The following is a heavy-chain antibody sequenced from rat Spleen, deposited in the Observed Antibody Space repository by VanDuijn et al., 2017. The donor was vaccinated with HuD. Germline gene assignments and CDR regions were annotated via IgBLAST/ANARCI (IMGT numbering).Heavy chain of an antibody. CDR3: RTELGHY. D-gene: IGHD4-6*01. Sequence: LQLKESGPGLVQPSQTLSLTCTVSGFSLTSHSVHWVRQAPKKGLDWVAYINLDGGSTYYGDPVKGRFTISRDNAKNTLYLQMDSLRSEDTATYYCRTELGHYWGQGVMVTVSS. J-gene: IGHJ2*01. V-gene: IGHV5-19*01. CDR2: INLDGGST. CDR1: GFSLTSHS.